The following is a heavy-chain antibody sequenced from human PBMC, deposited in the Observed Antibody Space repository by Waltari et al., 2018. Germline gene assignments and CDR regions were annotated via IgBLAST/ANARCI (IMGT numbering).Heavy chain of an antibody. V-gene: IGHV4-4*07. Sequence: QVHLQESGPGLVKPSETLSLNCSVSGGYIRNYYWSWIRQPAGQGPEWIGRIYSSGTTDYNPSLKSRVTMSVDTPKNEFSLNLASVTAADTAVYYCARGPYCGGDCYLDSWGQGTLVTVSS. CDR3: ARGPYCGGDCYLDS. CDR1: GGYIRNYY. CDR2: IYSSGTT. D-gene: IGHD2-21*01. J-gene: IGHJ4*02.